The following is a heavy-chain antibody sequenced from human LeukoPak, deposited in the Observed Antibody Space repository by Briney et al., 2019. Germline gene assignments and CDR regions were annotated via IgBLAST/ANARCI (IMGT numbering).Heavy chain of an antibody. V-gene: IGHV1-18*01. CDR1: GYXFSNFG. D-gene: IGHD2-2*01. CDR2: ISGNNDNP. CDR3: ARDGTSTDDY. Sequence: AASVKVSCKTSGYXFSNFGINWVRQAPGQGLEWMGWISGNNDNPNYGQKFQGRFAVTTDSSTTTAYMELRNLTFDDTAVYYCARDGTSTDDYWGQGTLVTVSS. J-gene: IGHJ4*02.